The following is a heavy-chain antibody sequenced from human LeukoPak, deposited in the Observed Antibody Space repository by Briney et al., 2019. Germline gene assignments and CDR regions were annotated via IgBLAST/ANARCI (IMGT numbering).Heavy chain of an antibody. CDR2: IIPIFGTA. CDR3: QTTVTTRQTEEKKNFDY. D-gene: IGHD4-17*01. V-gene: IGHV1-69*13. Sequence: GASVTVSCTASGYTFTSYDINWVRQAPGQGLEWMGGIIPIFGTANYAQKFQGRVTITADESTSTAYMELSSLRSEDTAVYYCQTTVTTRQTEEKKNFDYWGQGTLVTVSS. CDR1: GYTFTSYD. J-gene: IGHJ4*02.